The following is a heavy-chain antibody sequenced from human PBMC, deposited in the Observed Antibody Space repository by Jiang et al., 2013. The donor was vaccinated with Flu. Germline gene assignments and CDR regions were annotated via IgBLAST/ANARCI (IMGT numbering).Heavy chain of an antibody. V-gene: IGHV4-59*01. J-gene: IGHJ4*01. Sequence: LLKPSETLSLTRSVPGGSISRFYCTWMRQTPGKGLEWIGYVYYSGSTDYNPSLKGRVTMSLDMSKNQFSLKMTSVTAADTAVYYCATASYYDSVYFD. CDR1: GGSISRFY. CDR3: ATASYYDSVYFD. CDR2: VYYSGST. D-gene: IGHD3-10*01.